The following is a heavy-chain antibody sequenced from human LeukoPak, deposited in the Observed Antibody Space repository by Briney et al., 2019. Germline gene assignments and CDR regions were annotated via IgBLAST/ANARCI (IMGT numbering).Heavy chain of an antibody. CDR1: GYSFTSYW. Sequence: GESLKISCKGSGYSFTSYWIGWVRQMPGKGLERMGIIYPGDSDTRYSPSFQGQVTISADKSISTAYLQWSSLKASDTAMYYCARLTMVRGVAESYFQHWGQGTLVTVSS. V-gene: IGHV5-51*01. CDR2: IYPGDSDT. J-gene: IGHJ1*01. D-gene: IGHD3-10*01. CDR3: ARLTMVRGVAESYFQH.